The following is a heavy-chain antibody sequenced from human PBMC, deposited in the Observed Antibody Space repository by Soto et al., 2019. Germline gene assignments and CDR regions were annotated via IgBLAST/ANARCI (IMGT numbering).Heavy chain of an antibody. D-gene: IGHD1-1*01. J-gene: IGHJ4*02. Sequence: GGSLRLSCVASGFTFSSFWMSWARQAPGKGLEWVANIKQDGSHKYYVPSVKGRFTISRDNAKNSLYLQMNSLRAEDAAVYYCATSTGTPGNYWGQGTLVTVSS. V-gene: IGHV3-7*01. CDR3: ATSTGTPGNY. CDR1: GFTFSSFW. CDR2: IKQDGSHK.